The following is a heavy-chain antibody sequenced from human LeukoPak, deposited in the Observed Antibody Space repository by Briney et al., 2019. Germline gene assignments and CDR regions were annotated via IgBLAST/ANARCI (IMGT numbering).Heavy chain of an antibody. V-gene: IGHV4-34*01. CDR1: GGSFSGYC. J-gene: IGHJ4*02. CDR2: INQSGST. CDR3: ARGGLRYFDWLSSYYFDY. D-gene: IGHD3-9*01. Sequence: SETLSLTCAVYGGSFSGYCWSWIRQPPGKGLEWIGEINQSGSTNYNPSLKGRVTISVDTSKNQFSLKLSSVTAADTAVYYCARGGLRYFDWLSSYYFDYWGQGTLVTVSS.